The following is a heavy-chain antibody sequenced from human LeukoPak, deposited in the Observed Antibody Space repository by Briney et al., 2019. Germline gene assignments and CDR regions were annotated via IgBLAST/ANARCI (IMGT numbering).Heavy chain of an antibody. Sequence: PGGSLRLSCAASGFTFSSSALSWVRQAPGKGLEWVSHISGSGSGGITYYAASVKGRFTISRDNSKNTLYLQMNSLRAEDTALYYGARAQGRDSSGYYGGRRRRYDYYYDMDVWGKGTTVTVSS. V-gene: IGHV3-23*01. CDR3: ARAQGRDSSGYYGGRRRRYDYYYDMDV. J-gene: IGHJ6*03. CDR1: GFTFSSSA. D-gene: IGHD3-22*01. CDR2: ISGSGSGGIT.